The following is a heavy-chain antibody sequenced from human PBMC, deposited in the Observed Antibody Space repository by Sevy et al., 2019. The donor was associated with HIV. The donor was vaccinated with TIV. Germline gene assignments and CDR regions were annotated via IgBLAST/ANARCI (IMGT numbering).Heavy chain of an antibody. J-gene: IGHJ4*02. D-gene: IGHD3-16*01. CDR1: GFTFSSYW. Sequence: GGSLRLSCAASGFTFSSYWMQWVRQAPGKGLVWVSRISTDGGRTRYADSVKGRFTISRDNAKNTLYLHMNSLRAEDTAVYFCGRGTFHLGFDSWGPGTLVTVSS. CDR2: ISTDGGRT. V-gene: IGHV3-74*01. CDR3: GRGTFHLGFDS.